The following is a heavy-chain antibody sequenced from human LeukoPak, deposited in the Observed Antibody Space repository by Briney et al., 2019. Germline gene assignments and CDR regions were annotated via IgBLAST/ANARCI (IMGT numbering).Heavy chain of an antibody. CDR1: GGTFSSYA. Sequence: SVKVSCKASGGTFSSYAISWVRQAPGQGLEWMGRIIPIFGTANYAQKFQGRVTITTDESTSTAYMELSSLRSDDTAVYYCARDRIMITFGGVIVFGYWGQGTLVTVSS. V-gene: IGHV1-69*05. D-gene: IGHD3-16*02. J-gene: IGHJ4*02. CDR3: ARDRIMITFGGVIVFGY. CDR2: IIPIFGTA.